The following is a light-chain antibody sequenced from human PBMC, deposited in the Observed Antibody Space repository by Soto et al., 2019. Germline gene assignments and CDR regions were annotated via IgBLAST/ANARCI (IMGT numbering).Light chain of an antibody. CDR1: QSVSSN. Sequence: EILMTQSRATLSVCPGEISTLSCRASQSVSSNLAWYQQKPGQAPRLLIYGASTRATGIPARFSGSGSGTEFTLTISSLQSEDFAVYYCQQYNNWWTFGQGTRWIS. CDR3: QQYNNWWT. V-gene: IGKV3-15*01. J-gene: IGKJ1*01. CDR2: GAS.